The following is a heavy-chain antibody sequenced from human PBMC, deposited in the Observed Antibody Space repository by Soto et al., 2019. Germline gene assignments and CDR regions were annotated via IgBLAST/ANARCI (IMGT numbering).Heavy chain of an antibody. J-gene: IGHJ6*02. CDR3: ARGGGYHYAMDV. D-gene: IGHD3-16*01. V-gene: IGHV4-61*08. Sequence: QVQLQQSGPGLVKPSETLSLTCIVSGGSVSSGGDYWSWIRQPPGKGLEWIGYIYYTGSTNYDPSLESRVTISVDTSKNQFSLILSSVTAADTAVYYCARGGGYHYAMDVWVQGTTVTVSS. CDR1: GGSVSSGGDY. CDR2: IYYTGST.